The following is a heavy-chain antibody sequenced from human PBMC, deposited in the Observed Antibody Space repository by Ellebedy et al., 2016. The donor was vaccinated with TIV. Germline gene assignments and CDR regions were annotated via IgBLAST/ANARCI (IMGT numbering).Heavy chain of an antibody. CDR2: ITGSGGST. V-gene: IGHV3-23*01. D-gene: IGHD1-26*01. J-gene: IGHJ4*02. Sequence: GESLKISXAGSGFSFSSYSMSWVRQAPGKGLEWVSAITGSGGSTYYADSVKGRFTISRDNSKNTLYLQMNSLRAEDTAVYYCAKGRIVGATTNLDYWGQGTLVTVSS. CDR3: AKGRIVGATTNLDY. CDR1: GFSFSSYS.